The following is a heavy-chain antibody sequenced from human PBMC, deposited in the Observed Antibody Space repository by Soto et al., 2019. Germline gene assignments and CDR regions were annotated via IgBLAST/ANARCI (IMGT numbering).Heavy chain of an antibody. CDR1: GFTFSSYA. V-gene: IGHV3-30-3*01. J-gene: IGHJ4*02. D-gene: IGHD1-26*01. CDR2: ISYDGSNK. CDR3: ARGLIVGATPVGYFDY. Sequence: GSLRLSCAASGFTFSSYAMHWVRQAPGKGLEWVAVISYDGSNKYYADSVKGRFTISRDNSKNTLYLQMNSLRAEDTAVYYCARGLIVGATPVGYFDYWGQGTLVTVSS.